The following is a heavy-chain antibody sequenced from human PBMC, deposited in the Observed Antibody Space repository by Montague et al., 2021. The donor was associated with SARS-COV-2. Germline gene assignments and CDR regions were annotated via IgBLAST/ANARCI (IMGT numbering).Heavy chain of an antibody. J-gene: IGHJ5*02. V-gene: IGHV4-39*01. CDR3: ARQGDQLLLEYWFDP. CDR2: IYYSGST. Sequence: SETLSLTCTVSGGSISSSSYYWGWIRQPPGQGLEWIGSIYYSGSTYYNPSLKSRVTISVDTSKNQFSLTLSSVTAAATAVYSCARQGDQLLLEYWFDPWGQGTLVTVSS. CDR1: GGSISSSSYY. D-gene: IGHD2-2*01.